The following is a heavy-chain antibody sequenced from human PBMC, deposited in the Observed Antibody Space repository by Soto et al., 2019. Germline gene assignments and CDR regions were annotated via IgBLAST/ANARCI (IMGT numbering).Heavy chain of an antibody. CDR1: GGSISSYY. CDR3: ARVWGGAFDI. J-gene: IGHJ3*02. CDR2: IYYSGST. D-gene: IGHD3-10*01. V-gene: IGHV4-59*01. Sequence: QLQESGPGLVKPSETLSLTCTVSGGSISSYYWSWIRQPPGKGLEWIGYIYYSGSTNYNPSLKSRVTISVDTSKNQFSLKLSSVTAADTAVYYCARVWGGAFDIWGQGTMVTVSS.